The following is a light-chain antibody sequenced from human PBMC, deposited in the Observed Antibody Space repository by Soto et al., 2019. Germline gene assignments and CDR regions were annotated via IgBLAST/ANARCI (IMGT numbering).Light chain of an antibody. CDR3: QQYDSSHRT. V-gene: IGKV3-20*01. J-gene: IGKJ1*01. Sequence: EIVLTQSPGTLSLSPGERATLSCRASQSVSSSYLAWYQQKPGQAPRLLIHGASSRATGIPDRFSGSGSGTDFTLTISRLEPDDFEVYYCQQYDSSHRTFGQGTKVDI. CDR2: GAS. CDR1: QSVSSSY.